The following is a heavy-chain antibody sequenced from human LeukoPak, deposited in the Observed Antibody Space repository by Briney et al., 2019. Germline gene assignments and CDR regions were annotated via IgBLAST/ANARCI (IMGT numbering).Heavy chain of an antibody. Sequence: GGSLRLSCAASGFTFSSYSMSWVRQAPGKGLEWVSSITSSSSYIYYAASVKGRFTISRDNAKNSLYLQMNSLRAEDAAVYYCARRNHDSSGDGAFDIWGQGTLVTVSS. V-gene: IGHV3-21*01. D-gene: IGHD3-22*01. CDR2: ITSSSSYI. CDR1: GFTFSSYS. J-gene: IGHJ3*02. CDR3: ARRNHDSSGDGAFDI.